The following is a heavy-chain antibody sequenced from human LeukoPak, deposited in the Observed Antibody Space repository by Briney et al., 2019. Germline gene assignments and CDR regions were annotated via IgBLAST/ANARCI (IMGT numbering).Heavy chain of an antibody. CDR1: GFTFSDYE. J-gene: IGHJ4*02. CDR2: ISSSASTI. CDR3: ARAGIAVAGYFDY. V-gene: IGHV3-48*03. D-gene: IGHD6-19*01. Sequence: GGSLRLSCAASGFTFSDYELNWVRQAPGKGLEWVSYISSSASTIYYADSVKGRFTISRDNAKNTLYLQMNSLRAEDTAVYYCARAGIAVAGYFDYWGQGTLVTVSS.